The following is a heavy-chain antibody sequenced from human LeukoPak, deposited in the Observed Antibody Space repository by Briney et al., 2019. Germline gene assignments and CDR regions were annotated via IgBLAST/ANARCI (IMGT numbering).Heavy chain of an antibody. CDR1: GFTFSSYA. CDR3: AKDLSWELWYYFDY. J-gene: IGHJ4*02. V-gene: IGHV3-30*04. CDR2: ISYDGSNK. D-gene: IGHD1-26*01. Sequence: GGSLRLSCAASGFTFSSYAMRWVRQAPGKGLEWVAVISYDGSNKYYADSVKGRFTISRDNSKNTLYLQMNSLRAEDTAVYYCAKDLSWELWYYFDYWGQGTLVTVSS.